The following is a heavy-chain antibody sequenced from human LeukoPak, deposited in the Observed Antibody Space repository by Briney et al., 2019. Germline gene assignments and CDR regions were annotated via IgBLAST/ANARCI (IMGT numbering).Heavy chain of an antibody. V-gene: IGHV1-8*01. CDR1: RYTFTSYD. D-gene: IGHD6-19*01. Sequence: ASVKVSCKASRYTFTSYDINWVRQATGQGLEWMGWMNPNSGNTGYAQKFQGRVTMTRNTSISTAYMELSSLRSEDTAVYYCARVSSSGWYYFDYWGQGTLVTVSS. CDR2: MNPNSGNT. CDR3: ARVSSSGWYYFDY. J-gene: IGHJ4*02.